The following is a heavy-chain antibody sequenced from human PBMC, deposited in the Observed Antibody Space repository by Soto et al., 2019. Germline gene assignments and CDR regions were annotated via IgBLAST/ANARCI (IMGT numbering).Heavy chain of an antibody. CDR1: GYTFTNYC. CDR3: TRAPDLLRFFSDRFDP. J-gene: IGHJ5*02. V-gene: IGHV1-46*03. CDR2: VNPSGGST. Sequence: ASVKVSCKASGYTFTNYCVHWARQAPGQGLEWMGIVNPSGGSTSYAQKFRGRITMTRDTSTSTVYMELSSLRSDDTAVYYCTRAPDLLRFFSDRFDPWGQGTLVTVSS. D-gene: IGHD3-3*01.